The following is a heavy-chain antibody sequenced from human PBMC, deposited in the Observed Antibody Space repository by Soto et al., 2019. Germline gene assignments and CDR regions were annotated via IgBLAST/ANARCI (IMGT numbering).Heavy chain of an antibody. D-gene: IGHD3-22*01. CDR3: ATLFSPSDYYDSSGL. J-gene: IGHJ3*01. Sequence: WASVKVSCKVSGYTLTELSMHWVRQAPGKGLEWMGGFDPEGGETIYAQKFQGRVTMTEDTSTDTAYMELSSLRSEDTAVYYCATLFSPSDYYDSSGLWGQGTMVTVSS. CDR2: FDPEGGET. V-gene: IGHV1-24*01. CDR1: GYTLTELS.